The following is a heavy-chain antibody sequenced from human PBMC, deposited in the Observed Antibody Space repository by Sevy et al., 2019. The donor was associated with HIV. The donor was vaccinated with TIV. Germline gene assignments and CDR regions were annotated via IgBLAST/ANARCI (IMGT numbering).Heavy chain of an antibody. CDR3: AKDSILVAGHFDY. CDR1: GFTFSSYA. V-gene: IGHV3-23*01. D-gene: IGHD6-19*01. J-gene: IGHJ4*02. Sequence: GGSLRLSCAASGFTFSSYAMSWVRQAPGKGLEWVSSFTGSGTNTFYADSVKGRFTISRDNSKNTPYLQMNSLRAEDTVVYYCAKDSILVAGHFDYWGQGTLVTVSS. CDR2: FTGSGTNT.